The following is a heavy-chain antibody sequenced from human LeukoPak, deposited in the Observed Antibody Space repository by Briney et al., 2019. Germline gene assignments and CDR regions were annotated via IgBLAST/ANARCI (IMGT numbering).Heavy chain of an antibody. CDR3: ARDAFSKQKYDFWSGYYRSYYGMDV. Sequence: SETLSLTCTVSGGSISSYYWSWIRQPPGKGLEWIGYIYYSGSTNYNPSLKSRVTISVDTSKNQFSLKLSSVTAADTAVYYCARDAFSKQKYDFWSGYYRSYYGMDVWAKGPRSPSP. CDR2: IYYSGST. V-gene: IGHV4-59*01. D-gene: IGHD3-3*01. J-gene: IGHJ6*02. CDR1: GGSISSYY.